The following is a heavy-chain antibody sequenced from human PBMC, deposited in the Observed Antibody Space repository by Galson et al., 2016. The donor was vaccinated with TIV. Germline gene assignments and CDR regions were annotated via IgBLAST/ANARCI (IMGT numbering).Heavy chain of an antibody. Sequence: SVKVSCKVSGYSLTEVVMHWVRQAPGKGLEWMGGFDPEVGRTIYAQKSQGRVTMTADTSTDTAYMELGSLRFEDMAVYYCATVAWFPGLSLDNRGQGTLVTVSS. D-gene: IGHD3-22*01. CDR2: FDPEVGRT. CDR3: ATVAWFPGLSLDN. J-gene: IGHJ4*02. V-gene: IGHV1-24*01. CDR1: GYSLTEVV.